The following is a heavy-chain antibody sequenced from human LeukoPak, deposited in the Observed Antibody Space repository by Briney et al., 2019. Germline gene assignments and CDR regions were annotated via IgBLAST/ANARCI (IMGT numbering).Heavy chain of an antibody. J-gene: IGHJ4*02. CDR1: GGSISSHY. CDR2: IHYTGRT. D-gene: IGHD6-19*01. Sequence: SETLSLTCAVSGGSISSHYWSWLRQPPGEGLEWIVYIHYTGRTNYNPSLKGRVTISVDTSNSQFSLNLNSVTAADTAVYYCARGAGWYDYWGQGTLVTVSS. CDR3: ARGAGWYDY. V-gene: IGHV4-59*11.